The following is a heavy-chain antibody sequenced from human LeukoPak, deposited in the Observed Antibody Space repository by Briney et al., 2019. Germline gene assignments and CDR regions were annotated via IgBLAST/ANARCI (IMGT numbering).Heavy chain of an antibody. CDR2: INHSGRT. Sequence: PSETLSLTCAVYGGSFSGYYWNWIRQPPGKGLEWIGEINHSGRTNYNPSLKSRVTISVDTSKKQFSLKLSSVTAADTAVYYCARGVDYYGVWGQGTLATVSS. V-gene: IGHV4-34*01. J-gene: IGHJ4*02. CDR1: GGSFSGYY. D-gene: IGHD3-10*01. CDR3: ARGVDYYGV.